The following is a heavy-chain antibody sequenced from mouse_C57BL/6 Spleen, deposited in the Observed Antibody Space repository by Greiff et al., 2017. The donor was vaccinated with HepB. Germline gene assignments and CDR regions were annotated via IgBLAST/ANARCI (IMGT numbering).Heavy chain of an antibody. D-gene: IGHD2-2*01. CDR1: GYAFTNYL. V-gene: IGHV1-54*01. J-gene: IGHJ4*01. Sequence: QVQLQQSGAELVRPGTSVKVSCKASGYAFTNYLIEWVKQRPGQGLEWIGVINPGSGGTNYNEKFKGKATLTADKSSSTAYMQLSSLTSEDSAVYFCARDGGYYYAMDYWGQGTSVTVSS. CDR3: ARDGGYYYAMDY. CDR2: INPGSGGT.